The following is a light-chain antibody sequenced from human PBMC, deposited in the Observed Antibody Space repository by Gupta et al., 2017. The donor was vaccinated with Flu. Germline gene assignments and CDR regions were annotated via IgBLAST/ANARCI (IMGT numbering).Light chain of an antibody. CDR1: QSVSSSY. J-gene: IGKJ1*01. CDR2: GAS. V-gene: IGKV3-20*01. Sequence: EIVLTQSPGTLSLSPGERATLSCRASQSVSSSYLAWYQQKPGQAPRLLIYGASSRATGIPDRFSGSGSGTDFTLTISRLEPEDFAVYYCQQYGSSPQGFDQGTKVEIK. CDR3: QQYGSSPQG.